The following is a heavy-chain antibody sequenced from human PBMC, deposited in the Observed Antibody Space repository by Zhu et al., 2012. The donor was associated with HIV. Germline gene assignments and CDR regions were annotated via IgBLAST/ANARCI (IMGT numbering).Heavy chain of an antibody. V-gene: IGHV4-59*11. D-gene: IGHD1-1*01. J-gene: IGHJ2*01. CDR1: GDSISSHY. CDR3: ARYVETTTGPRTVQGIEDSWYFDL. Sequence: QVQLQESGPGLLKPSETPSLTCTVSGDSISSHYWTWIRQPPGKGLEWIGNVYDSGTTKYNPSLKSRVTISRDTSRNRFSLKLTSVTSADMAVYYCARYVETTTGPRTVQGIEDSWYFDLWGPWHPGHCLL. CDR2: VYDSGTT.